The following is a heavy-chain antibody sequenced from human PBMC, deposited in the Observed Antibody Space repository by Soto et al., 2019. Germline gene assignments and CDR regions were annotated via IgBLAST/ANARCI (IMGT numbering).Heavy chain of an antibody. Sequence: GASVKVSCKASGFTFTSSAMQWVRQARGQRLEWIGWIVVGSGNTNYAQKFQERVTITRDMSTSTAYMELSSLRSEDTAVYYCAADTSPTPIVGATPVDYGMDVWGQGTTVTVSS. CDR3: AADTSPTPIVGATPVDYGMDV. CDR1: GFTFTSSA. J-gene: IGHJ6*02. V-gene: IGHV1-58*02. CDR2: IVVGSGNT. D-gene: IGHD1-26*01.